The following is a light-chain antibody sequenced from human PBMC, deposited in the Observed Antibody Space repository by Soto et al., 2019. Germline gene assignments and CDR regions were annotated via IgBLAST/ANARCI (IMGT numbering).Light chain of an antibody. CDR2: GAS. CDR3: HQYNDWPWT. V-gene: IGKV3-15*01. J-gene: IGKJ1*01. Sequence: ERVITQSPSSLSVSPRETVTLSCRASQSIRRYLAWYQHKPGQAPRLLIHGASTRATGVPARFSGSGSGTEFTLTISSLQSEDSAIYYCHQYNDWPWTFGQGTKV. CDR1: QSIRRY.